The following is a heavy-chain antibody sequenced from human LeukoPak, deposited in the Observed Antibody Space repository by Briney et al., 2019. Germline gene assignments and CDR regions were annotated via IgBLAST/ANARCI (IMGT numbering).Heavy chain of an antibody. V-gene: IGHV4-34*01. CDR3: ARGRTTVTTGSWFDP. J-gene: IGHJ5*02. CDR2: INHSGST. D-gene: IGHD4-11*01. Sequence: SETLSLTCAVYGGSFSGYYWSWIRQPPGKGLEWIGEINHSGSTNYNPSLESRATISVDTSKNQFSLKLSSVTAADTAVYYCARGRTTVTTGSWFDPWGQGTLVTVSS. CDR1: GGSFSGYY.